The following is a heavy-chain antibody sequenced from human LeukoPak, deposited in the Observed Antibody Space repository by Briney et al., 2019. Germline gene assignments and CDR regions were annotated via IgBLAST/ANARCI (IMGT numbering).Heavy chain of an antibody. CDR3: VRDIDYYDSSGFGGVYYYYYYMDV. J-gene: IGHJ6*03. CDR1: GYTFTDYH. Sequence: ASVKVSCKASGYTFTDYHLHWVRQAPRQGLEWMGRINPKSGGTNYAQKFQGRVTMTRDTSISTAYMELSSLRSDDTAVYFCVRDIDYYDSSGFGGVYYYYYYMDVWGRGTTVTVSS. CDR2: INPKSGGT. D-gene: IGHD3-22*01. V-gene: IGHV1-2*06.